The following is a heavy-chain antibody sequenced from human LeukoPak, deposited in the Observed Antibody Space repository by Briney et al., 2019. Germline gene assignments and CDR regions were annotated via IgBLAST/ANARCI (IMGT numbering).Heavy chain of an antibody. D-gene: IGHD2-2*01. CDR2: IDHSGST. CDR3: ARVVVEGIVVVSSH. CDR1: GGSFSGYY. Sequence: SETLSLTCAVYGGSFSGYYWNWIRQPPGKGVEWIGEIDHSGSTKYNPSLKSRVTISVDTSKNEFSLKMSSVTVADTAVYYCARVVVEGIVVVSSHWGQGTLVTVSS. J-gene: IGHJ4*02. V-gene: IGHV4-34*01.